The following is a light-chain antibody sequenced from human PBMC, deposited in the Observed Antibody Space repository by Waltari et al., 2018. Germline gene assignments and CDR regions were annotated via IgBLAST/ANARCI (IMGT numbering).Light chain of an antibody. CDR2: RNN. J-gene: IGLJ2*01. CDR1: SSNIGSNF. Sequence: QSLLTQPPSASGTPGQRLTISCSGSSSNIGSNFVYWYQQLPGTAPKLLMSRNNQRPSGVPDRISGSKSGTSASLAISGLRSEDEAEYYCASWDDDLIGVVFGGGTKVTVL. CDR3: ASWDDDLIGVV. V-gene: IGLV1-47*01.